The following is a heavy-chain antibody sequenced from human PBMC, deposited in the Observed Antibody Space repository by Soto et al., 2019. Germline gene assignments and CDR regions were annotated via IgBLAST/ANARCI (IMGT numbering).Heavy chain of an antibody. J-gene: IGHJ4*02. CDR1: AFTFSDYY. CDR3: AASAVVAAHY. V-gene: IGHV3-11*01. Sequence: PGGSLRLSCAASAFTFSDYYMGWIRQAPGKGLEWLSYISGNGNTIYYADSVKGRFTASRDNAKNLLYLQMNSLRAEDTAVYYCAASAVVAAHYWGQGALVTVSS. D-gene: IGHD2-15*01. CDR2: ISGNGNTI.